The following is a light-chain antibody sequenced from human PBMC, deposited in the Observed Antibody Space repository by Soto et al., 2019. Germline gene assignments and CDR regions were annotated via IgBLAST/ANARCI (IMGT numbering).Light chain of an antibody. CDR1: QSISSY. J-gene: IGKJ4*01. V-gene: IGKV1-39*01. CDR3: QQSYSGPLT. Sequence: DIQMTQSPSSLSASVVDRVTITCRASQSISSYLNWYQQKPGKAPKVLIYAASSLQSGVPSRFSGIGSGKDFTLSISSLQPEDFETYYCQQSYSGPLTFGGGTKVEIK. CDR2: AAS.